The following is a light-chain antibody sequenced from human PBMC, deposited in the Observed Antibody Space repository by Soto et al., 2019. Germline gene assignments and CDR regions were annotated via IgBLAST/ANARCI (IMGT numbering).Light chain of an antibody. CDR1: SSDVGGYNY. CDR2: DVS. Sequence: QSALTQPASVSGSPGQSITISCTGTSSDVGGYNYVSWYQQHPGKAPKLMIYDVSNRPSGVSNRFSGSKSGNTASLTISGLQDEHEADYYCSSYTSSSTLVVFGGGTKLTV. V-gene: IGLV2-14*01. J-gene: IGLJ2*01. CDR3: SSYTSSSTLVV.